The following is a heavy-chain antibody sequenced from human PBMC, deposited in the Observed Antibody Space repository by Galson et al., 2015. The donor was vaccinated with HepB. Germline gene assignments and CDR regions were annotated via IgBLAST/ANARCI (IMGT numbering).Heavy chain of an antibody. J-gene: IGHJ3*02. Sequence: SLRLSCAASGFTFSSYAMHWVRQAPGKGLEYVSAISSNGGSTYYADSVKGRFTISRDNSKNTLYLQMSSLRAEDTAVYYCVKDCFRPGENQYSSSWYFVFPLPEDAFDIWGQGTMVTVSS. CDR1: GFTFSSYA. V-gene: IGHV3-64D*06. D-gene: IGHD6-13*01. CDR2: ISSNGGST. CDR3: VKDCFRPGENQYSSSWYFVFPLPEDAFDI.